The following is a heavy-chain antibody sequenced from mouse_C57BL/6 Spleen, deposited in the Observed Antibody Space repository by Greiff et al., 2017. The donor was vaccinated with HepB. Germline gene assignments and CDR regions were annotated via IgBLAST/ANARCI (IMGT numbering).Heavy chain of an antibody. Sequence: EVQRVESGGDLVKPGGSLKLSCAASGFTFSSYGLSWVRQTPDKRLEWVATISSGGSYTYYPDSVKGRFTISRDNAKNTLYLQMSSLKSEDTAMYYCARGSSYDGYSYFDYWGQGTTLTVSS. CDR1: GFTFSSYG. CDR2: ISSGGSYT. CDR3: ARGSSYDGYSYFDY. V-gene: IGHV5-6*01. D-gene: IGHD2-3*01. J-gene: IGHJ2*01.